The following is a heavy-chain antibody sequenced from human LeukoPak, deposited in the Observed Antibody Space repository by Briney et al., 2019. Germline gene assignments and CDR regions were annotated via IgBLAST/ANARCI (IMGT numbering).Heavy chain of an antibody. Sequence: GGSLRLSCAASGFTFSDYYMSWIRQAPGKGLEWVSYISSSGSTIYYADSVKGRFTISRDNSKNTLYLQMNSLRADDTAVYYCAKCRGTNGVCYRSGGPVDYWGQGALVAVSS. CDR2: ISSSGSTI. CDR3: AKCRGTNGVCYRSGGPVDY. J-gene: IGHJ4*02. V-gene: IGHV3-11*01. D-gene: IGHD2-8*01. CDR1: GFTFSDYY.